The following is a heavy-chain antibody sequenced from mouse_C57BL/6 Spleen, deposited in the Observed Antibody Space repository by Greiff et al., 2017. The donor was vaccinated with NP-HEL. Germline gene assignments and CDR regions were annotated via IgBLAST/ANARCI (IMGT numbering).Heavy chain of an antibody. CDR3: ARYRYYNYFDY. Sequence: EVKLVESGGGLVQPGGSLSLSCAASGFTFTDYYMSWVRQPPGKALEWLGFIRNKANGYTTEYSASVKGRFTISRDNSQSILYIQMNALRAEDGATYYGARYRYYNYFDYWGQGTTLTVSS. CDR2: IRNKANGYTT. D-gene: IGHD1-1*01. J-gene: IGHJ2*01. CDR1: GFTFTDYY. V-gene: IGHV7-3*01.